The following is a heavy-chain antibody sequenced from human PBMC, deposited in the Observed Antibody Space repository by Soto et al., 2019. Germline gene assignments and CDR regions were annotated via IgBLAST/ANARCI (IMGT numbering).Heavy chain of an antibody. CDR3: ARGYSSSWYFGFDP. CDR1: GGSISSGDYY. D-gene: IGHD6-13*01. V-gene: IGHV4-30-4*01. Sequence: SETLSLTCTVSGGSISSGDYYWSWIRQPPGKGLEWIGYIYYSGSTYYNPSLKSRVTISVDTSKNQFSLKLSSVTAADTAVYYCARGYSSSWYFGFDPWGQGTLVTVSS. J-gene: IGHJ5*02. CDR2: IYYSGST.